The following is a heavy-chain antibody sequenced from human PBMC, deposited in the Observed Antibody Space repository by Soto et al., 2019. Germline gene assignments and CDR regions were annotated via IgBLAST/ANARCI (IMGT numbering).Heavy chain of an antibody. D-gene: IGHD1-20*01. Sequence: EVQLVESEGGLVQPGGSLRLYCTASGFTFSTYWMHWVRQPPGKGLVWVSRIDSDGSVTNYADSVKGRFTISRDNAKNTLYLQMNNLRAEDTAVYYCARVIYNWNDVLDSWGQGTLVTVSS. J-gene: IGHJ4*02. CDR3: ARVIYNWNDVLDS. CDR2: IDSDGSVT. V-gene: IGHV3-74*01. CDR1: GFTFSTYW.